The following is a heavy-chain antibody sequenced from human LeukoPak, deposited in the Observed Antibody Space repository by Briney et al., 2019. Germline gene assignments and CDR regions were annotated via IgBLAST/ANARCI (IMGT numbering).Heavy chain of an antibody. D-gene: IGHD6-19*01. J-gene: IGHJ4*02. CDR1: GFTFSTYW. V-gene: IGHV3-7*02. CDR3: ASSAGALIDC. Sequence: GGSLRLSCAASGFTFSTYWMSWVRQAPGKGLEWVANIKPDGSEKDYVDSLKGRFTISSDNAKNSLYLQVNSLRAEDTAVYYCASSAGALIDCWGQGTLVIVSS. CDR2: IKPDGSEK.